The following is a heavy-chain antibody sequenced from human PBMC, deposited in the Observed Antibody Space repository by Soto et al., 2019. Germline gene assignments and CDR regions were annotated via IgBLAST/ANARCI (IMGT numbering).Heavy chain of an antibody. CDR1: GGSISSSNW. CDR2: IYHSGST. V-gene: IGHV4-4*02. J-gene: IGHJ5*02. Sequence: SETLSLSCAVSGGSISSSNWWSWVRQPSGKGLEWIGEIYHSGSTNYNPSLKSRVTMSVDKSKNQFSLRLNSVTAADTAVYYCASSLEYNWFDPWGQGTLVTVSS. CDR3: ASSLEYNWFDP. D-gene: IGHD1-1*01.